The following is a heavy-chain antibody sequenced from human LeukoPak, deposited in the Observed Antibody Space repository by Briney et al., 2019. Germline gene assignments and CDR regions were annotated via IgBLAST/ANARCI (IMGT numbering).Heavy chain of an antibody. CDR2: ISSSSSYI. J-gene: IGHJ4*02. CDR1: GFTFSSYS. V-gene: IGHV3-21*01. D-gene: IGHD3-3*01. CDR3: ARDKGIYDFWSGYYWY. Sequence: GGSLRLSCAASGFTFSSYSMNWFRQAPGKGLEWVSSISSSSSYIYYADSVKGRFTISRDNAKNSLYLQMNSLRAEDTAVYYCARDKGIYDFWSGYYWYWGQGTLVTVSS.